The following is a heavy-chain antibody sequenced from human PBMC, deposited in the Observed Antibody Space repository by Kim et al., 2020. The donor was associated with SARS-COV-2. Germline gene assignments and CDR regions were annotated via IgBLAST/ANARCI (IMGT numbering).Heavy chain of an antibody. Sequence: GSATYAQKFQGRVTMTRDTSTKTVYMGLGRLRSEDTAVYYCVRGESGSLGYWGQGTLVTVSS. CDR3: VRGESGSLGY. V-gene: IGHV1-46*01. D-gene: IGHD1-26*01. CDR2: GSA. J-gene: IGHJ4*02.